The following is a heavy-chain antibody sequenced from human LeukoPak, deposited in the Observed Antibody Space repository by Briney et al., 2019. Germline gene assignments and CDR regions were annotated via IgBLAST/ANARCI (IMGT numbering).Heavy chain of an antibody. V-gene: IGHV4-34*01. CDR1: GESFSGYY. Sequence: PSETLSLTCAVYGESFSGYYWSWIRQPPGKGLEWIGEINHSGSTNYNPSLKSRVTISVDTSKNQFSLKLSSVTAADTAVYYCARGVVDYYMDVWGKGTTVTVSS. J-gene: IGHJ6*03. CDR3: ARGVVDYYMDV. D-gene: IGHD2-15*01. CDR2: INHSGST.